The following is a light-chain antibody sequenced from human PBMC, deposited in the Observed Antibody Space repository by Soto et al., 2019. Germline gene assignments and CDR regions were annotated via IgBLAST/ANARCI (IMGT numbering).Light chain of an antibody. CDR1: QSVSGNY. J-gene: IGKJ1*01. Sequence: EIVLTQSPGTLSLSPGERATLSCRASQSVSGNYLTWYQRKPGRPPRLLIYGASSRTTDIPGRFSGSGSGPDSTLTSTRRAPEEFAVYYCQQCGSSHPTFGEGPMVEIK. CDR3: QQCGSSHPT. V-gene: IGKV3-20*01. CDR2: GAS.